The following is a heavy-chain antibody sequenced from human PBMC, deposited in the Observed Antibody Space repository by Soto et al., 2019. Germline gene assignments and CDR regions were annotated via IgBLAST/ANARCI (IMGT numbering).Heavy chain of an antibody. CDR2: INHSGST. CDR1: GGSFSGYY. V-gene: IGHV4-34*01. Sequence: SETLSLTCAVYGGSFSGYYWSWIRQPPGKGLEWIGEINHSGSTNYNPSLKSRVTISVDTSKNQFSLKLSSVTAADTAVYYCASGLGWFGGPRWYFDLWGRGTLVTVS. D-gene: IGHD3-10*01. CDR3: ASGLGWFGGPRWYFDL. J-gene: IGHJ2*01.